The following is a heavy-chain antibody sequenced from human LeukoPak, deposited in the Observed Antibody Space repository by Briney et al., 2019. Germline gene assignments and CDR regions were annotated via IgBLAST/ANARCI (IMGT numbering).Heavy chain of an antibody. Sequence: GGSLRLSCAASGFTFSGFWMSWVRQAPTKGLEWVANINYDRSDKRYVDSVKGRFTVSRDNANNSLYLQMNSLRAEDTAVYYCVRGGGSFDSWGQGTLVTVSS. CDR2: INYDRSDK. V-gene: IGHV3-7*04. CDR3: VRGGGSFDS. D-gene: IGHD3-16*01. J-gene: IGHJ4*02. CDR1: GFTFSGFW.